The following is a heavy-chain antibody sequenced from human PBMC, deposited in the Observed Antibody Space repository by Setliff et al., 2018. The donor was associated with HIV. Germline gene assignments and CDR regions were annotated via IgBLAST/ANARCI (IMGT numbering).Heavy chain of an antibody. CDR1: GFTFSSYS. V-gene: IGHV3-21*06. CDR3: AREAYSGSYDWFDP. CDR2: ISSSSSYI. J-gene: IGHJ5*02. D-gene: IGHD1-26*01. Sequence: GGSLRLSCAVSGFTFSSYSMNWVRQAPGKGLEWVSSISSSSSYIYYADSVRGRFTISRDNAKNSLYLQMKSLRAEDTAVYYCAREAYSGSYDWFDPWGQGTLVTV.